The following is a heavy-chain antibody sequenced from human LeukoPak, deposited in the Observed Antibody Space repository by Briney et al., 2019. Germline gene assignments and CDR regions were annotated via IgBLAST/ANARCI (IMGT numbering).Heavy chain of an antibody. CDR2: ISSSGGST. V-gene: IGHV3-64D*06. J-gene: IGHJ4*02. CDR3: VKSSGGDY. D-gene: IGHD2-15*01. Sequence: GGSLRLSCAASGFTFSRYWMSWVRQAPGKGLEYVSAISSSGGSTYYADSVKGRFTISRDNSKNTLYLQMSSLRAEDTAVYYCVKSSGGDYWGQGTLVTVSS. CDR1: GFTFSRYW.